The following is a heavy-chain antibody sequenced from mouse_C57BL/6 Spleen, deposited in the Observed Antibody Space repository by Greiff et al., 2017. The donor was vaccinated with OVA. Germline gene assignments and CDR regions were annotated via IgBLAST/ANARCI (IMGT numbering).Heavy chain of an antibody. J-gene: IGHJ1*03. V-gene: IGHV3-6*01. CDR1: GYSITSGYY. CDR2: ISYDGSN. Sequence: VQLQQSGPGLVKPSQSLSLTCSVTGYSITSGYYWNWIRQFPGNKLEWMGYISYDGSNNYNPSLKNRISITRDTSKNQFFLKLNSVTTEDTATYYCARGGTPRYFDVWGTGTTVTVSS. D-gene: IGHD3-3*01. CDR3: ARGGTPRYFDV.